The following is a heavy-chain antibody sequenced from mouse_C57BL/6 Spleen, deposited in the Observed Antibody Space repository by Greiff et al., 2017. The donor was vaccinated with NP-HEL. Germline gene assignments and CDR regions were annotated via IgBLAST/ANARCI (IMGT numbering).Heavy chain of an antibody. CDR3: ASPTVVAPYYYAMDY. Sequence: QVQLKESGPELVKPGASVKISCKASGYAFSSSWMNWVKQRPGKGLEWIGRIYPGDGDTNYNGKFKGKATLTADKSSSTAYMQLSSLTSEDSAVYFCASPTVVAPYYYAMDYWGQGTSVTVSS. CDR2: IYPGDGDT. D-gene: IGHD1-1*01. J-gene: IGHJ4*01. CDR1: GYAFSSSW. V-gene: IGHV1-82*01.